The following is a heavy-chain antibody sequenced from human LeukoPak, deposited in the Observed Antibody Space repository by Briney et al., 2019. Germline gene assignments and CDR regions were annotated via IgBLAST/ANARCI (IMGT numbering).Heavy chain of an antibody. CDR2: ISSSSFKI. CDR3: VRDPSYGSSWYYYMDV. CDR1: EFTFVRYA. J-gene: IGHJ6*03. D-gene: IGHD6-13*01. Sequence: GGSLRLSCAASEFTFVRYAMNWVRQAPGKGLEWVSYISSSSFKIGYAGSVKGRFTISRDNSKNSLYLQMDSLRVEDTAVYYCVRDPSYGSSWYYYMDVWAKGPRSPSP. V-gene: IGHV3-48*04.